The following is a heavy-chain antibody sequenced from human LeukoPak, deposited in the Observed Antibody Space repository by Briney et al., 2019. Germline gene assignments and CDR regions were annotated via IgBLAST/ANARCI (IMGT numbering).Heavy chain of an antibody. Sequence: GGSLRLSCAASGFTVITNDMTWVRQAPGKGLEWVSVLYSDGNTKYADSVQGRFTISRDNSKNTPYLEMNSLRPDDTAVYYCARGGEPLAANTLAYWGQGTLVTVSS. D-gene: IGHD1-14*01. CDR3: ARGGEPLAANTLAY. V-gene: IGHV3-53*01. CDR2: LYSDGNT. J-gene: IGHJ4*02. CDR1: GFTVITND.